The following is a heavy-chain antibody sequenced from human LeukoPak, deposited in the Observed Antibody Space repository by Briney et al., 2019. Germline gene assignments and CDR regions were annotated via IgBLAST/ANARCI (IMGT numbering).Heavy chain of an antibody. CDR2: IYHSGAT. Sequence: SETLSLTCTVSGFSISSGYYWGWIRQPPGKGLEWIAAIYHSGATYYSPSLKSRVTISVDTSKDQFSLKLSSVTAADTAVYYCARASGYDGLVWGQGTLVTVSS. CDR3: ARASGYDGLV. CDR1: GFSISSGYY. V-gene: IGHV4-38-2*02. D-gene: IGHD5-12*01. J-gene: IGHJ4*02.